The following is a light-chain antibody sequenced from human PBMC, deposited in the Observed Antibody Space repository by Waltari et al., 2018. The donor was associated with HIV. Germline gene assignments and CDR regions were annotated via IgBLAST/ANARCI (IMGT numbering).Light chain of an antibody. CDR3: QTWGTGTVV. V-gene: IGLV4-69*01. CDR1: SGHSSYA. Sequence: QLVLTQSPSASASLGASVKLTCTLSSGHSSYAIAWHQQQPEKGPRYLMKLNSDGSHSKGDGIPDRVSGSSSGAERYLTISSRQSEDEADYYCQTWGTGTVVFGGGTKLTVL. J-gene: IGLJ2*01. CDR2: LNSDGSH.